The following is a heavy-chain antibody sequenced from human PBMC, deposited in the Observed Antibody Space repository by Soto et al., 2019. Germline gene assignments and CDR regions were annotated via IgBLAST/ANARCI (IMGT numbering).Heavy chain of an antibody. J-gene: IGHJ3*01. CDR2: IIPLLGIA. CDR3: ARVDDVAFYL. Sequence: QVQLVPSGAEVKKPGSSVKVSCKASGGTFSSYTISCVRQAPGQGLEWMGRIIPLLGIANYAQKFQGRVTITADKSTRTAYMELSSLRSEDTSVYYCARVDDVAFYLWGQGTMVTVSS. V-gene: IGHV1-69*02. CDR1: GGTFSSYT.